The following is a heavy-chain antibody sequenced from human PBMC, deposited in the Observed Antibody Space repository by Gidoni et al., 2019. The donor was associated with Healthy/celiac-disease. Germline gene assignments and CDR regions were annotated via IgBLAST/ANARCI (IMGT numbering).Heavy chain of an antibody. J-gene: IGHJ6*02. D-gene: IGHD2-21*01. V-gene: IGHV1-46*01. Sequence: QVQLVQSGAEVKKPGASVKVSCTASGYTFTSYYMHWVRQAPGQGLEWMGIINPSGGSTSYAQKFQGRVTMTRDTSTSTVYMELSSLRSEDTAVYYCARGCGGDCYYYGMDVWGQGTTVTVSS. CDR2: INPSGGST. CDR1: GYTFTSYY. CDR3: ARGCGGDCYYYGMDV.